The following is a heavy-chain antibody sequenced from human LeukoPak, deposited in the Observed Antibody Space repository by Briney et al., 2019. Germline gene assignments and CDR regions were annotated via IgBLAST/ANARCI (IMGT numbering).Heavy chain of an antibody. CDR1: GGSISSYY. D-gene: IGHD3-10*01. CDR3: ARVGVSPYYYYYMDV. V-gene: IGHV4-59*01. J-gene: IGHJ6*03. CDR2: IYHSGST. Sequence: SETLSLTCTVSGGSISSYYWSWIRQPPGKGLEWIGYIYHSGSTKYNPSLKSRVTISVDTSKNQFSLKLSSVTAADTAVYYCARVGVSPYYYYYMDVWGKGTTVTVSS.